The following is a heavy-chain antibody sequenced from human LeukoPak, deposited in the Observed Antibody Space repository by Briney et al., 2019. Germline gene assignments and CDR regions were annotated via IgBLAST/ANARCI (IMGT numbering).Heavy chain of an antibody. CDR2: IIPIFGTA. J-gene: IGHJ1*01. CDR1: GGTFSSYA. Sequence: SVKVSCKASGGTFSSYAISWVRQAPGQGLEWMGGIIPIFGTANYAQKFQGRVTITADESTSTAYMELSSLRSEDTAVYYCARGAYYDSSGYLEYFQHWGQGTLVTVSS. D-gene: IGHD3-22*01. CDR3: ARGAYYDSSGYLEYFQH. V-gene: IGHV1-69*13.